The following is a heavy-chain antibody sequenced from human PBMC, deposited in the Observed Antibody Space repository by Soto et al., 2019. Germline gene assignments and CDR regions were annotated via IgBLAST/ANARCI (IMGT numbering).Heavy chain of an antibody. Sequence: SVKVSCKASGGTFSSYAISWVRQAPGQGLECMGGIIPIFGTANYAQKFQGRVTITADESTSTAYMELSSLRSEDTPVYYCASFSSHSRRRKWELANAFDIYGEGTMVTVS. V-gene: IGHV1-69*13. CDR3: ASFSSHSRRRKWELANAFDI. CDR1: GGTFSSYA. CDR2: IIPIFGTA. J-gene: IGHJ3*02. D-gene: IGHD1-26*01.